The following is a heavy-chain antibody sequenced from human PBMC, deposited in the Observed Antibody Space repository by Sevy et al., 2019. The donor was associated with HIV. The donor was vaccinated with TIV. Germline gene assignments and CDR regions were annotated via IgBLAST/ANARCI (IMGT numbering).Heavy chain of an antibody. Sequence: GGSLRLSCAASEFTFSSYNMNWVRQAPGKGLEWVSSISGTSNDIYYAESVKGRFRISRDNVKDTLYLQMNSLRADDTAVYYCARGPPDGSYDYSDYWGQGTLVTVSS. CDR3: ARGPPDGSYDYSDY. CDR2: ISGTSNDI. V-gene: IGHV3-21*06. D-gene: IGHD1-26*01. J-gene: IGHJ4*02. CDR1: EFTFSSYN.